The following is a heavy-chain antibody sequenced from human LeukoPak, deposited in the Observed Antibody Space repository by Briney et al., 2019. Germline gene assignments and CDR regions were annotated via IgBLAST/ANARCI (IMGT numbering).Heavy chain of an antibody. CDR2: VKTDGSQI. V-gene: IGHV3-7*01. CDR3: AKRRSRNMITFGGVENWFDP. Sequence: GGSLRLSCVASGFTFSSYWMTWVRQAPGKGLEWVANVKTDGSQIYYVDSVKGRFTISRDNSKNTLYLQMNSLRAEDTAVYYCAKRRSRNMITFGGVENWFDPWGQGTLVTVSS. D-gene: IGHD3-16*01. J-gene: IGHJ5*02. CDR1: GFTFSSYW.